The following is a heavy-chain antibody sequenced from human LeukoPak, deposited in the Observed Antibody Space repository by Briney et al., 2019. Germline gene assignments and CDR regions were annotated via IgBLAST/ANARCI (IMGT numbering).Heavy chain of an antibody. J-gene: IGHJ4*02. CDR3: TTDKGGGIAVAGTIDY. V-gene: IGHV3-15*01. D-gene: IGHD6-19*01. CDR1: GFTFSIYA. CDR2: IKSKSDAGTT. Sequence: PGGSLRLSCAASGFTFSIYAMSWVRQAPGKGLEWVGRIKSKSDAGTTDYAAPVRGRFTISRDDSKNTLYLQMNSLKTEDTAVYYCTTDKGGGIAVAGTIDYWGQGTLVSVSS.